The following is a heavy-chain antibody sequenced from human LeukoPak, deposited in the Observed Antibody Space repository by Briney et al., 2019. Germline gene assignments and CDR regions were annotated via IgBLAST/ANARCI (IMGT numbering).Heavy chain of an antibody. D-gene: IGHD3-10*01. Sequence: ASVKVSCKTSGGTFLSHTFSWVRQAPGQGLEWMGKVTPVINTANYAQTFQGRVSIYADKSTTTVYMDLSGLRPDDTAVYYCARVNLRGSNYNWFDPWGQGTRVTVSS. CDR3: ARVNLRGSNYNWFDP. CDR2: VTPVINTA. J-gene: IGHJ5*02. V-gene: IGHV1-69*08. CDR1: GGTFLSHT.